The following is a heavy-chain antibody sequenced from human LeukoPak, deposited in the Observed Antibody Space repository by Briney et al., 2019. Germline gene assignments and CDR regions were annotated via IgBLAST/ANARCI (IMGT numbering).Heavy chain of an antibody. CDR3: AGGPAAVSRLYYYAMDV. CDR2: IWYDGSNK. CDR1: GFTFSSYA. Sequence: GGSLRLSCAASGFTFSSYAMHWVRQAPGKGLEWVAVIWYDGSNKYYADSVKGRFTISRDNSKNTLYLQMNSLRAEDTAVYYCAGGPAAVSRLYYYAMDVWGQGTTVTVSS. J-gene: IGHJ6*02. D-gene: IGHD6-13*01. V-gene: IGHV3-33*08.